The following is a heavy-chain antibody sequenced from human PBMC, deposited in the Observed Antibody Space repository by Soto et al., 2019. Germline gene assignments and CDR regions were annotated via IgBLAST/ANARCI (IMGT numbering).Heavy chain of an antibody. CDR2: ISGSGNTI. Sequence: TGGSLRLSCAASGFTLSDYYMSWIRQAPGKGLEWVSHISGSGNTIDYADSVKGRFTISRDNAKNSLYLQMNSLRDDDTAVFYCARGRYALDYWGQGTRVTVSS. V-gene: IGHV3-11*01. D-gene: IGHD3-16*01. CDR1: GFTLSDYY. CDR3: ARGRYALDY. J-gene: IGHJ4*02.